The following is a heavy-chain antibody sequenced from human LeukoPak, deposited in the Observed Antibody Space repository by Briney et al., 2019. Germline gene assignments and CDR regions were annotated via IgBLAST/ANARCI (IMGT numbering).Heavy chain of an antibody. D-gene: IGHD6-19*01. CDR1: GFSFNDYT. V-gene: IGHV3-21*01. CDR2: ISSSSSYI. J-gene: IGHJ4*02. CDR3: ARVSSSSGSRGVIGY. Sequence: GGSLRLSCVASGFSFNDYTMNWVRQAPGKGLEWVSSISSSSSYIYYADSVKGRFTISRDNAKNSLYLQMNSLRAEDTAVYYCARVSSSSGSRGVIGYWGQGTLVTVSS.